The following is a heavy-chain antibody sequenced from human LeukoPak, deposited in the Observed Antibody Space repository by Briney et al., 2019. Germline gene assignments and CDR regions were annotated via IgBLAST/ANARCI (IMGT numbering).Heavy chain of an antibody. CDR2: ICHSGST. J-gene: IGHJ4*02. CDR3: ARVGSSWYHDY. V-gene: IGHV4-38-2*01. Sequence: SDTLSLTCAVYGGSFSGYCWGWVRQPPGKGLEWIGSICHSGSTYYNPSLKSRVTITVDTSKNQFSLKLSSVTAADTAVYYCARVGSSWYHDYWGQGTLVTVSS. CDR1: GGSFSGYC. D-gene: IGHD6-13*01.